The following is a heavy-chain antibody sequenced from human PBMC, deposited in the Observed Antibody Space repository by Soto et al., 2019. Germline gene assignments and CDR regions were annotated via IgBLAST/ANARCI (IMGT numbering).Heavy chain of an antibody. D-gene: IGHD3-16*02. J-gene: IGHJ4*02. CDR3: AREPPRVYDYVWGSYRTGGCFDY. CDR2: MNPIFGTA. Sequence: ASVKVSCKASGYTFTSYDINWVRQATGQGLEWMGWMNPIFGTANYAQKFQGRVTITADESTSTAYMELSSLRSEDTAVYYCAREPPRVYDYVWGSYRTGGCFDYWGQGTLVTVSS. CDR1: GYTFTSYD. V-gene: IGHV1-69*13.